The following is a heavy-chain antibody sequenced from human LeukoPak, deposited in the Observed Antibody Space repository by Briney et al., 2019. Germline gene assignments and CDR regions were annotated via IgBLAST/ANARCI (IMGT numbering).Heavy chain of an antibody. D-gene: IGHD2-21*02. J-gene: IGHJ4*02. V-gene: IGHV3-23*01. Sequence: GGSLRLSCAASGFTFSTSAMGWVRQAPGKGLEWVSSIKGGGGDPFYADSVKGWFTISRDNSKNTLFLQLNSLRADDSAVYYCAKGGHDFNPFYWWGQGTLVTVSS. CDR2: IKGGGGDP. CDR3: AKGGHDFNPFYW. CDR1: GFTFSTSA.